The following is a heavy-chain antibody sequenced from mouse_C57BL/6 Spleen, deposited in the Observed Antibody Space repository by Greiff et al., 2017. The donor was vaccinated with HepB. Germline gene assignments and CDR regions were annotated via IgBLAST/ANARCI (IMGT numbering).Heavy chain of an antibody. Sequence: DVQLQESGPELVKPGASVKIPCKASGYTFTDYNMDWVKQSHGKSLEWIGDINPNNGGTIYNQKFKGKATLTVDKSSSTAYMELRSLTSEDTAVYYCAREGDYYGRNYAMDYWGQGTSVTVSS. D-gene: IGHD1-2*01. V-gene: IGHV1-18*01. CDR1: GYTFTDYN. J-gene: IGHJ4*01. CDR2: INPNNGGT. CDR3: AREGDYYGRNYAMDY.